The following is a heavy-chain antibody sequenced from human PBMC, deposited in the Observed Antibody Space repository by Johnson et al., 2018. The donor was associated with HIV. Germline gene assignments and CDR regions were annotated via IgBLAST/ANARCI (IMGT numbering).Heavy chain of an antibody. Sequence: QVQLVESGGGLVKPGGSLRLSCAASGFTFSSYGMHWVRQAPGKGLEWVAVISYDGSNKYYADSVKGRFTISRDNSKNTLYLQMNSLRAEDTAVYYCARALTTDAFDIWGQGTLVTVSS. J-gene: IGHJ3*02. V-gene: IGHV3-30*19. D-gene: IGHD4-17*01. CDR3: ARALTTDAFDI. CDR2: ISYDGSNK. CDR1: GFTFSSYG.